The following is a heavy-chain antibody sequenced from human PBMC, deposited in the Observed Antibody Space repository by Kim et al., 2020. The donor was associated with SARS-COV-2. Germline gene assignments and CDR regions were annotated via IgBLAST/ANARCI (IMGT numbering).Heavy chain of an antibody. Sequence: ASVKVSCKVSGYTLTELSMHWVRQAPGKGLEWMGGFDPEDGETIYAQKFQGRVTMTEDTSTDTAYMELSSLRSEDTAVYYCATTQQLVPPFFYYGMDVWGQGTTVTVSS. D-gene: IGHD6-6*01. CDR1: GYTLTELS. J-gene: IGHJ6*02. CDR3: ATTQQLVPPFFYYGMDV. V-gene: IGHV1-24*01. CDR2: FDPEDGET.